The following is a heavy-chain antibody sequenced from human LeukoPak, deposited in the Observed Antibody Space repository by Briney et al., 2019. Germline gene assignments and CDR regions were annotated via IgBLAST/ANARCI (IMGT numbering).Heavy chain of an antibody. J-gene: IGHJ5*02. CDR1: GGSISGYY. Sequence: PSETLSLTCAVYGGSISGYYWSWIRQPPGKGLEWIGEINHSGSTNYNPSLKSRVTISVDTSKNQFSLKLSSVTAADTAVYYCARRDSSNNWFDPWGQGTLVTVSS. D-gene: IGHD6-19*01. CDR3: ARRDSSNNWFDP. V-gene: IGHV4-34*01. CDR2: INHSGST.